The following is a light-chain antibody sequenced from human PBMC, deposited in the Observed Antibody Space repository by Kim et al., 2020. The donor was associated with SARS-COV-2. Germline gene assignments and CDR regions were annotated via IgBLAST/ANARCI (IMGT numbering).Light chain of an antibody. CDR2: GAS. J-gene: IGKJ1*01. Sequence: ELVLTQSPGTLSLSPGEGATLSCRASQSVNGRFLAWYQQKPGKAPRLLIYGASTRATGIPDRFSGSGSGTDFTLTISRLEPEDFAMYYCQQYDSSVWTFGQGTKVEIK. V-gene: IGKV3-20*01. CDR1: QSVNGRF. CDR3: QQYDSSVWT.